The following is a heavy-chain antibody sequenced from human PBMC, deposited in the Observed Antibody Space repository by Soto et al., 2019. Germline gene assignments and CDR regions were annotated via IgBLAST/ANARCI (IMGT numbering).Heavy chain of an antibody. Sequence: SETLSLTCTVSGGSVSSGSYYWSWIRQPPGKGLEWIGYIYYSGSTNYNPSLKSRVTISVDTSKNQFSLKLSSVTAADTAVYYCARLKGSGIHFDYWGQGTLVTVSS. CDR2: IYYSGST. D-gene: IGHD3-10*01. V-gene: IGHV4-61*01. CDR3: ARLKGSGIHFDY. CDR1: GGSVSSGSYY. J-gene: IGHJ4*02.